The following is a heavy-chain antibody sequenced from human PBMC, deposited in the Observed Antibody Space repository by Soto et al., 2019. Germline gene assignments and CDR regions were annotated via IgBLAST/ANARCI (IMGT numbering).Heavy chain of an antibody. Sequence: SETLSLTCAVYGGSFSGYYWSWIRQPPGKGLEWIGEINHSGSTNYNPSLKSRVTISVDTSKNQFSLKLSSVTAADTAVYYCARHSGRWLQLFDYWGQGTLVTVSS. D-gene: IGHD5-12*01. V-gene: IGHV4-34*01. CDR3: ARHSGRWLQLFDY. CDR1: GGSFSGYY. J-gene: IGHJ4*02. CDR2: INHSGST.